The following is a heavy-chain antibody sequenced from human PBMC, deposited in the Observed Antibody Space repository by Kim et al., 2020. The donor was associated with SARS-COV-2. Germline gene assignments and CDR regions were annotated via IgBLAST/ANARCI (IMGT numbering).Heavy chain of an antibody. CDR1: GFTVSSNY. CDR3: SCREGHSSGSYGFDY. J-gene: IGHJ4*02. V-gene: IGHV3-66*01. Sequence: GGSLRLSCAASGFTVSSNYMSWVRQAPGKGLEWVSVIYSGGSTYYADSAKGRITISRDTSKNTLYLQKNSLRAEDTAVYYCSCREGHSSGSYGFDYWGQG. CDR2: IYSGGST. D-gene: IGHD6-19*01.